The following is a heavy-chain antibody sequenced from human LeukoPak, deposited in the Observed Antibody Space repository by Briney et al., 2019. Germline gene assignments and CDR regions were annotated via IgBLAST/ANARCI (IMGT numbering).Heavy chain of an antibody. Sequence: PSETLSLTCTVSGGSISTYYWTWIRQPPGKGLEWIGYIYYSGSTNYNPSLKSRVTISLDTSKNQFSLKLSSVTAADTAVYYCVRDWGMGTVGKWFDPWGQGILVTVSS. CDR3: VRDWGMGTVGKWFDP. CDR2: IYYSGST. D-gene: IGHD2-8*01. CDR1: GGSISTYY. V-gene: IGHV4-59*01. J-gene: IGHJ5*02.